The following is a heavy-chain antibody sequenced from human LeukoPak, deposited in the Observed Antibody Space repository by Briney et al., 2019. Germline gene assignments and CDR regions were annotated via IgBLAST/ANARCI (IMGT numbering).Heavy chain of an antibody. D-gene: IGHD6-19*01. Sequence: GGSLRLSCAASGFTISTYGMHWVRQAPGKGLEWVALISYDGSDKYYADSVKGRFTISRDNSKNTLYLQMNSLRAEDTAVYYCARDVGAGRVVVTGFDYWGQGTLVTVSS. J-gene: IGHJ4*02. CDR3: ARDVGAGRVVVTGFDY. CDR1: GFTISTYG. V-gene: IGHV3-30*03. CDR2: ISYDGSDK.